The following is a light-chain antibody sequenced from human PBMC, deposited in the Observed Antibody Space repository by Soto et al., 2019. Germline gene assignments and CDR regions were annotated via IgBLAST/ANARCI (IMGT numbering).Light chain of an antibody. CDR3: CSYASGSIYV. V-gene: IGLV2-14*01. J-gene: IGLJ1*01. CDR1: SSDVGAFNY. Sequence: QSALTQPASVSGSPGQSITISCTGTSSDVGAFNYVSWYLQYPGKAPKLMIYEVGNRPSGVSNRFSGSKSGNTASLTISGLQAEHEADYYCCSYASGSIYVFGTGTQLTVL. CDR2: EVG.